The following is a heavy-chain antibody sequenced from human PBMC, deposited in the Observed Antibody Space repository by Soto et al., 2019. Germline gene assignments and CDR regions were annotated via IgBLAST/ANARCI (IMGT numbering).Heavy chain of an antibody. J-gene: IGHJ6*02. CDR1: GFTFSSLA. Sequence: LRLSCAPSGFTFSSLAMNWVRQAPGKGLEWVSGFSGSGGDTHYADSVKGRFTFSRDNSKNTLYLQMNSLRAEDTAVYYCAKFMVRALGHNCYGLDVWGQGTTVTVSS. V-gene: IGHV3-23*01. CDR2: FSGSGGDT. CDR3: AKFMVRALGHNCYGLDV. D-gene: IGHD3-10*01.